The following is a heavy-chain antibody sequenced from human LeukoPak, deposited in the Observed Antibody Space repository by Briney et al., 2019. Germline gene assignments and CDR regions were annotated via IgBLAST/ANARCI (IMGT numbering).Heavy chain of an antibody. D-gene: IGHD2-2*01. Sequence: SETLSLTCAVYGGSFSGYYWSWIRQPPGKGLEWIGEINHSGSTNYNPSLKSRVTISVDTSKNQFSLKLSSVTAADTAVYYCARRNGCGSTSCSIRGGYYFDYWGQGTLVTVSS. V-gene: IGHV4-34*01. CDR1: GGSFSGYY. CDR3: ARRNGCGSTSCSIRGGYYFDY. CDR2: INHSGST. J-gene: IGHJ4*02.